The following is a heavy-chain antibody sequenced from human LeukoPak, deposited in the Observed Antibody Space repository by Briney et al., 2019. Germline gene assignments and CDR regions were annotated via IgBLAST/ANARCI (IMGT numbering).Heavy chain of an antibody. D-gene: IGHD6-13*01. CDR1: GYTFTSYD. Sequence: ASLKVSYNASGYTFTSYDINWVRQATGQGLEWMGWMNPNSGNTGYAQKFQGRVTVTKNTSISTAYMELSSLRSEDTAVYYCARGLRRGSSSPGGYWGQGTLVTVSS. J-gene: IGHJ4*02. CDR3: ARGLRRGSSSPGGY. CDR2: MNPNSGNT. V-gene: IGHV1-8*01.